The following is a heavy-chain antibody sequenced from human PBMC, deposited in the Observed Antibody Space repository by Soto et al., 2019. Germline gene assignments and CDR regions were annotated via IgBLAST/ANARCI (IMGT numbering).Heavy chain of an antibody. Sequence: ASVKVSCKASGYTFYSHSVSWVRQAPGQGLEWMGRINADYGNTQYAQKFRGRVTMTTDTSTTTVYMELTNLRSDDTAVYYCARCIQGDYYYGMDVWGQGTTVTVSS. J-gene: IGHJ6*02. D-gene: IGHD5-18*01. CDR3: ARCIQGDYYYGMDV. CDR2: INADYGNT. CDR1: GYTFYSHS. V-gene: IGHV1-18*01.